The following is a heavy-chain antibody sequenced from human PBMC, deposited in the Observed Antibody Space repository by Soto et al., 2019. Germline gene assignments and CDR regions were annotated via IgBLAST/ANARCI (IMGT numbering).Heavy chain of an antibody. D-gene: IGHD3-9*01. CDR3: ARDLTHLTGYKNWFDP. V-gene: IGHV1-69*04. CDR1: GGTFSSYT. Sequence: SVKFSCKASGGTFSSYTISCVRQAPGQGLEWMGRIIPILGIANYAQKFQGRVTITADKSTSTAYMELSSLRSEDTAVYYCARDLTHLTGYKNWFDPWGQGTLVTVSS. CDR2: IIPILGIA. J-gene: IGHJ5*02.